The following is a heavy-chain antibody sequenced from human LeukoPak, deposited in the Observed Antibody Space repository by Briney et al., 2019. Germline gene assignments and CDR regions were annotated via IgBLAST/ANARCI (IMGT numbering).Heavy chain of an antibody. CDR1: GFTFSGFW. Sequence: GGSLRLSCAVSGFTFSGFWMSWSRQAPGKGLEWVASINSDGSEGYYADAVKGRFTISRDNAKNSLYLQINSLRAEDTAVYYCAKDRTVGASYWYFDLWGRGTLVTVSS. CDR2: INSDGSEG. D-gene: IGHD1-26*01. V-gene: IGHV3-7*03. CDR3: AKDRTVGASYWYFDL. J-gene: IGHJ2*01.